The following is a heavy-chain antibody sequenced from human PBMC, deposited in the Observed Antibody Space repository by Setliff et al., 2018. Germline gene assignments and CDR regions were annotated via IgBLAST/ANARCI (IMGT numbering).Heavy chain of an antibody. V-gene: IGHV4-59*01. D-gene: IGHD6-6*01. CDR3: ARGQATSSRSSLVY. J-gene: IGHJ4*02. Sequence: SETLSLTCAVYGGSFSDYFWTWIRQPPGKGLEWIGYIYHSGGTSYNPSLKSRVTISVDTSKNQFSLNLSSVTAADTAVYYCARGQATSSRSSLVYWGQGILVTVSS. CDR1: GGSFSDYF. CDR2: IYHSGGT.